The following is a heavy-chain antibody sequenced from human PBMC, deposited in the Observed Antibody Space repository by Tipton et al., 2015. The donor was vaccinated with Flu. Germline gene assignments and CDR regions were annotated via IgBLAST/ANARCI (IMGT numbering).Heavy chain of an antibody. Sequence: TLSLTCTVSGGSISSGSYYWSWIRQPAGKGLEWIGRIYTSGSTNYNPSLKSRVTISVDTSKNQFSLKLSSVTAADTAVYYCARDYGGHIYYWGQGTPVTVSS. J-gene: IGHJ4*02. D-gene: IGHD2-21*01. V-gene: IGHV4-61*02. CDR1: GGSISSGSYY. CDR2: IYTSGST. CDR3: ARDYGGHIYY.